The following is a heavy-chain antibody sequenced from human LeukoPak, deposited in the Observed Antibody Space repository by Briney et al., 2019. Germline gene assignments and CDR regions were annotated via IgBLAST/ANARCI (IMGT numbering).Heavy chain of an antibody. CDR1: GGSISSSSYY. V-gene: IGHV4-39*07. CDR2: IYTSGST. CDR3: ARDGYGIAARPSLYYYYYMDV. J-gene: IGHJ6*03. Sequence: SETLSLTCTVSGGSISSSSYYWGWIRQPPGKGLEWIGRIYTSGSTNYNPSLKSRVTISVDTSKNQFSLKLSSVTAADTAVYYCARDGYGIAARPSLYYYYYMDVWGKGTTVTVSS. D-gene: IGHD6-6*01.